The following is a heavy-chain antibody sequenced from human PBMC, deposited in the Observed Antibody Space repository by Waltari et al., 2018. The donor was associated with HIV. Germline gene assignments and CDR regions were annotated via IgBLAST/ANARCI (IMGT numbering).Heavy chain of an antibody. CDR3: ARAGLGPSYYYDSSGYGY. Sequence: QVQLVQSGAEVKKPGASVKVSCKASGYTFTGYYMHWVRQAPGQGLEWMGWSNPNSGGTNYAQKCQGRVTMTRDTSISTAYMELSRLRSDDTAVYYCARAGLGPSYYYDSSGYGYWGQGTLVTVSS. CDR1: GYTFTGYY. V-gene: IGHV1-2*02. CDR2: SNPNSGGT. D-gene: IGHD3-22*01. J-gene: IGHJ4*02.